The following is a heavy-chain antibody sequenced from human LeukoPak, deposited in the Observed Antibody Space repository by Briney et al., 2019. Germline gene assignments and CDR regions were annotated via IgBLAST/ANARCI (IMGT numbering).Heavy chain of an antibody. CDR2: IKPDGSEK. CDR3: ASGVPEWLQQS. V-gene: IGHV3-7*01. D-gene: IGHD5-24*01. J-gene: IGHJ5*02. Sequence: GGSLRLSCAASGFTFSSYWMTWVRQAPGKGLEWVANIKPDGSEKYYVDSVKGRFTISRDNAKNSLYLQMNSLRAEDTAVYYCASGVPEWLQQSWGQGTLVTVSS. CDR1: GFTFSSYW.